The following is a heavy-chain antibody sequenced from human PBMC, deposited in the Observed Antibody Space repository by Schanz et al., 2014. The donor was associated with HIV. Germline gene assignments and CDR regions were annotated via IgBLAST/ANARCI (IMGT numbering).Heavy chain of an antibody. CDR1: GFSLDSYN. Sequence: EVQLVESGGGLVKPGGSLRLSCTASGFSLDSYNMNWVRQAPGKWLEWVSSISTTSTYIYYGDSGKGRFTVSRDNANNSLLLQMDSLRAEDSAVYYCVRGDTVFEYWGQGTLVTVS. CDR2: ISTTSTYI. D-gene: IGHD5-18*01. V-gene: IGHV3-21*01. J-gene: IGHJ4*02. CDR3: VRGDTVFEY.